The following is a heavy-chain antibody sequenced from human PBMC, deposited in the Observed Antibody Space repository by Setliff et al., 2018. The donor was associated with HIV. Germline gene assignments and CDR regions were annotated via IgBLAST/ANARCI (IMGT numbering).Heavy chain of an antibody. V-gene: IGHV4-61*02. CDR1: GGSISSGSYY. J-gene: IGHJ6*03. CDR2: IYTSGRT. CDR3: ARGDGTKYYYYYYMDV. Sequence: LSETLSLTCTVSGGSISSGSYYWSWIRQPAGKGLEWIGLIYTSGRTNYNPSLKSRVKISVDTSKNQFSLDLSSVTAADTAVYYCARGDGTKYYYYYYMDVWGKGTTVTVSS. D-gene: IGHD1-7*01.